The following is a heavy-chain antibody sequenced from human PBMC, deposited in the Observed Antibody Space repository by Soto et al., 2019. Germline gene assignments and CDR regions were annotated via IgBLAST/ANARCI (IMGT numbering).Heavy chain of an antibody. CDR3: TTAGSYDFWSGYDIPPVEYYYYYMDV. J-gene: IGHJ6*03. Sequence: EVQLVESGGGLVKPGGSLRLSCAASGFTFSNAWMSWVRQAPGKGLEWVGRIKSKTDGGTTDYAAPVKGRFTISRDDSKNTLYLQMNSLKTEDTAVYYCTTAGSYDFWSGYDIPPVEYYYYYMDVWGKGTTVTVSS. V-gene: IGHV3-15*01. CDR2: IKSKTDGGTT. D-gene: IGHD3-3*01. CDR1: GFTFSNAW.